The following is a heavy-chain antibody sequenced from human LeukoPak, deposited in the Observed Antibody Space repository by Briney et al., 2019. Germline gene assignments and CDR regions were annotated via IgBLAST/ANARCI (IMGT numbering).Heavy chain of an antibody. V-gene: IGHV4-31*03. CDR3: ARDPYDFWSGYYMGRGFYFDY. J-gene: IGHJ4*02. CDR1: GGSISSGDYY. D-gene: IGHD3-3*01. Sequence: SETLSLTCTVSGGSISSGDYYWSWIRQHPGKGLEWIAYIYYSGSTYYNPSLKSRVTISVDTSKNQFSLKLSSVTAADTAVYYCARDPYDFWSGYYMGRGFYFDYWGQGTLVTVSS. CDR2: IYYSGST.